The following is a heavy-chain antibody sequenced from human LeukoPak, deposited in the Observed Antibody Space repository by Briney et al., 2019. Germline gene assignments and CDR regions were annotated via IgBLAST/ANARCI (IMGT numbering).Heavy chain of an antibody. D-gene: IGHD3-22*01. CDR3: AGRRGHYYDSSGYYSDY. V-gene: IGHV3-48*04. CDR2: ISSSGSTI. Sequence: GGSLRLSCAASGFTFSSNSMNWVRQAPEKGLEWVSYISSSGSTIYYADSVKGRFTISRDNAKNSLYLQMNSLRAEDTAVYYCAGRRGHYYDSSGYYSDYWGQGTLVTVSS. CDR1: GFTFSSNS. J-gene: IGHJ4*02.